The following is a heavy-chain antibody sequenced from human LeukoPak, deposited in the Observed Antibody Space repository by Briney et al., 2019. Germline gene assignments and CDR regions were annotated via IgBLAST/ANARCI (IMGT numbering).Heavy chain of an antibody. Sequence: SETLSLTCTVSGGSVSSYYWSWIRQPPGKGQEWIVYIYYDGSTNYNPSLKSRVTISVDKSNNQFSLKRSSVTAADTAVYYCARDLLRQWLVNSPNDAFDIWGQGTMVTVSS. V-gene: IGHV4-59*02. CDR3: ARDLLRQWLVNSPNDAFDI. CDR1: GGSVSSYY. J-gene: IGHJ3*02. CDR2: IYYDGST. D-gene: IGHD6-19*01.